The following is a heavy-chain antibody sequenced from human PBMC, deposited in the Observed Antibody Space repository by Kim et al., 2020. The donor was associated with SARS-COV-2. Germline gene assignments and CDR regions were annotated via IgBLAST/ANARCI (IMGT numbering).Heavy chain of an antibody. Sequence: VKGRFTISRDNSKNTLYLQRNSRRAEDTAVYYVAKAFLRGINYYYYGMDVWGQGTTVTVSS. CDR3: AKAFLRGINYYYYGMDV. J-gene: IGHJ6*02. V-gene: IGHV3-30*02. D-gene: IGHD3-10*01.